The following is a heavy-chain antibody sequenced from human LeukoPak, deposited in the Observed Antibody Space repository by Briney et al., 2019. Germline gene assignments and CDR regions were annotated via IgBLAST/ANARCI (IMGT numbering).Heavy chain of an antibody. CDR2: IDPSDSYT. CDR3: ARQSIVGATGRSIEEYYFDY. CDR1: GYSFTSYW. J-gene: IGHJ4*02. V-gene: IGHV5-10-1*01. Sequence: GESLKISCKGSGYSFTSYWISWVRQMPGKGLEWMGRIDPSDSYTNYSPSFQGHVTISADKSISTAYLQWSSLKASDTAMYYCARQSIVGATGRSIEEYYFDYWGQGTLVTVCS. D-gene: IGHD1-26*01.